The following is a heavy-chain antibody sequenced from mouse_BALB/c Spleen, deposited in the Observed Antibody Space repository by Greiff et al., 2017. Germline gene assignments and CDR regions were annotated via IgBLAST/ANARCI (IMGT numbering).Heavy chain of an antibody. Sequence: EVKLVESGGGLVQPGGSLRLSCATSGFTFTDYYMSWVRQPPGKALEWLGFIRNKANGYTTEYSASVKGRFTISRDNSQSILYLQMNTLSAEDSATYYCARGGAMDYWGQGTSVTVSS. CDR3: ARGGAMDY. CDR1: GFTFTDYY. J-gene: IGHJ4*01. CDR2: IRNKANGYTT. V-gene: IGHV7-3*02.